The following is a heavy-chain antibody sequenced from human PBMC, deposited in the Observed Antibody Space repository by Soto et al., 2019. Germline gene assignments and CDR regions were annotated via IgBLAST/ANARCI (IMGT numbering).Heavy chain of an antibody. Sequence: QVQLVESGGGVVQPGRSLRLSCAASGFTFSSYGMHWVRQAPGKGLEWVAVISYDGSNKYYADSVKGRFTISRVNSKNTLYLQMNSLRAEDTAVYYCAKNLRGYSYGDPHFDYWGQGTLVTVSS. CDR2: ISYDGSNK. CDR3: AKNLRGYSYGDPHFDY. D-gene: IGHD5-18*01. V-gene: IGHV3-30*18. J-gene: IGHJ4*02. CDR1: GFTFSSYG.